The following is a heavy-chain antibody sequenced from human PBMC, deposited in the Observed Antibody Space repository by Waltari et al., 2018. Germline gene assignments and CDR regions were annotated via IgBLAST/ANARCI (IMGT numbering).Heavy chain of an antibody. D-gene: IGHD3-10*01. CDR3: ARWVVRGVGMDV. Sequence: QVQLVQSGAEVKKPGASVKVSCKASGYTFTGYYLPWVRQAPGQGLEWMGRINPNSGGTNYAQKFQGRVTMTRDTSISTAYMELSRLRSDDTAVYYCARWVVRGVGMDVWGKGTTVTVSS. J-gene: IGHJ6*04. CDR2: INPNSGGT. CDR1: GYTFTGYY. V-gene: IGHV1-2*06.